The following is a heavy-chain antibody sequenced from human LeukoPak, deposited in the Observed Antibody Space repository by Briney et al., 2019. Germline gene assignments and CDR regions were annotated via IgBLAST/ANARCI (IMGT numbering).Heavy chain of an antibody. D-gene: IGHD3-10*01. CDR2: IYYSGST. J-gene: IGHJ4*02. CDR3: AREAYGSGSYPY. CDR1: GGSISSYY. V-gene: IGHV4-59*01. Sequence: PSETLSLTCTVSGGSISSYYWSWIRQPPGKGLEWIGYIYYSGSTNYNPSLKRRVTISVDTSKNQFSLKLSSVTAADTAVYYCAREAYGSGSYPYWGQGTLVTVSS.